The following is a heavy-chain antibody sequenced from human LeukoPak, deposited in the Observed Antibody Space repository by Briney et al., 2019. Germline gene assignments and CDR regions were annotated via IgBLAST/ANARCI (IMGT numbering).Heavy chain of an antibody. CDR2: IWYDGSNK. CDR3: ARERGIAAAAAFDY. J-gene: IGHJ4*02. Sequence: GGSLRLSCAASGFTFSSYGMHWVRQAPGKGLEWVAVIWYDGSNKYYADSVKGRFTISRDNSKNTLYLPMNSLRAEDTAVYYCARERGIAAAAAFDYWGQGTLVTVSS. CDR1: GFTFSSYG. V-gene: IGHV3-33*01. D-gene: IGHD6-13*01.